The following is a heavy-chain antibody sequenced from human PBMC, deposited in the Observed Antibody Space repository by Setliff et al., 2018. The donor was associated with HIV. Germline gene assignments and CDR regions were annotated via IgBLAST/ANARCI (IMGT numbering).Heavy chain of an antibody. V-gene: IGHV3-7*01. CDR1: GFTFSTYW. CDR3: AHDSRIAEYFQH. CDR2: INQYDERNK. D-gene: IGHD4-4*01. J-gene: IGHJ1*01. Sequence: GGSLRLSCAASGFTFSTYWMSWVRQAPGKGLEWVANINQYDERNKYYADSVKGRFTISRDNSKKTLYLQMSSLRAEDTALYYCAHDSRIAEYFQHWGQGTLVTVSS.